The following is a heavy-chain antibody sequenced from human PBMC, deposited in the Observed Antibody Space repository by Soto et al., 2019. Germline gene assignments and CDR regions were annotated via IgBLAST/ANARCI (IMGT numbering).Heavy chain of an antibody. CDR1: GGSISSYY. J-gene: IGHJ5*02. CDR2: IYYSGST. Sequence: SETLCLTCTVSGGSISSYYWSWIRQPPGKGLEWIGYIYYSGSTNYNPSLKSRVTISVDTSKNQFSLKLSSVTAADTAVYYCARAGYYYDSSGQSGWFDPWGQGTLVTVSS. D-gene: IGHD3-22*01. CDR3: ARAGYYYDSSGQSGWFDP. V-gene: IGHV4-59*01.